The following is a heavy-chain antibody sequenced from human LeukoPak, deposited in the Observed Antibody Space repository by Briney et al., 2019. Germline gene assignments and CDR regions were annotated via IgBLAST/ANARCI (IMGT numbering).Heavy chain of an antibody. D-gene: IGHD1-26*01. J-gene: IGHJ3*02. Sequence: ASVKVSCKGFGFTFNSYAISWVRQAPGQGLEWMGWVSAYSDNTYSAQKFQGRVTMTTDTSTNTAYVELRSLRSDDTAVYYCARDGSYGAFDIWGQGTMVTVSS. CDR1: GFTFNSYA. CDR2: VSAYSDNT. V-gene: IGHV1-18*01. CDR3: ARDGSYGAFDI.